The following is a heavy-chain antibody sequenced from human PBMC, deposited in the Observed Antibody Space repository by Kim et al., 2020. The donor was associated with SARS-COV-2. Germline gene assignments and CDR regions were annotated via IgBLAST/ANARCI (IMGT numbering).Heavy chain of an antibody. CDR2: INAGNGNT. V-gene: IGHV1-3*01. Sequence: ASVKVSCKASGYTFTSYAMHWVRQAPGQRLEWMGWINAGNGNTKYSQKFQGRVTITRDTSASTAYMELSSLRSEDTAVYYCARDQETGTTGGYWGQGTLVTVSS. CDR1: GYTFTSYA. D-gene: IGHD1-7*01. J-gene: IGHJ4*02. CDR3: ARDQETGTTGGY.